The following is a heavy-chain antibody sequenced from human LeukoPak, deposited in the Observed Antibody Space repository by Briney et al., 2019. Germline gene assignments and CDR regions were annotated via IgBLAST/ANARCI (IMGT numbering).Heavy chain of an antibody. Sequence: PSETLSLTCTVSGGSISSYYWSWIRQPAGKGLEWIGRIYTSGSTNYNPSLKSRVTISVDTSKSQFSLKLSSVTAADTAVYYCARGWGEYGDYYYFDYWGQGTLVTVSS. CDR3: ARGWGEYGDYYYFDY. D-gene: IGHD4-17*01. J-gene: IGHJ4*02. CDR1: GGSISSYY. V-gene: IGHV4-4*07. CDR2: IYTSGST.